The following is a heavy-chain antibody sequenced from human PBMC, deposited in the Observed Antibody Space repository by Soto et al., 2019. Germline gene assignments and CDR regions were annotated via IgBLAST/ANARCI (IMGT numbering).Heavy chain of an antibody. CDR1: GGSISSYY. D-gene: IGHD6-13*01. CDR2: IYYSGST. CDR3: AREVAAAGSYYYGMDV. V-gene: IGHV4-59*01. Sequence: SETLSLTCTVSGGSISSYYWSWIRQPPGKGLEWIGYIYYSGSTNYNPSLKSRVTISVDTSKNQFSLKLSSVTAADTAVYYCAREVAAAGSYYYGMDVWGQGTTVTVSS. J-gene: IGHJ6*02.